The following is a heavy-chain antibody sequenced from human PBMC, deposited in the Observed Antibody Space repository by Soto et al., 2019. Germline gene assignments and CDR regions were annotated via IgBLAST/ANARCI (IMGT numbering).Heavy chain of an antibody. D-gene: IGHD2-2*01. CDR1: GGSISSSSYY. Sequence: SETLSLTCTVSGGSISSSSYYWGWIRQPPGKGLEWIGSIYYSGSTYYNPSLKSRVTISVDTSKNQFSLKLGSVTAADTAVYYCASGGYCSSTSCSPRYYYYYYMDVWGKGTTVTVSS. CDR2: IYYSGST. CDR3: ASGGYCSSTSCSPRYYYYYYMDV. V-gene: IGHV4-39*01. J-gene: IGHJ6*03.